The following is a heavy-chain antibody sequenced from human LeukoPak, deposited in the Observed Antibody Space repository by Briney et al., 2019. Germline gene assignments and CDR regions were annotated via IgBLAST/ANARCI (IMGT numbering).Heavy chain of an antibody. J-gene: IGHJ5*01. CDR2: ISGTGGAT. CDR3: VKDPRDTYGTNWFVS. D-gene: IGHD2-21*01. Sequence: GGSLRLSCVASGFSFGNYAMSWVRQAPGKGLQWVSQISGTGGATWYAGFARDRFTISRDNSKKTLYLQMSGLRVEDTAMYYCVKDPRDTYGTNWFVSWGQGTLLIASS. V-gene: IGHV3-23*01. CDR1: GFSFGNYA.